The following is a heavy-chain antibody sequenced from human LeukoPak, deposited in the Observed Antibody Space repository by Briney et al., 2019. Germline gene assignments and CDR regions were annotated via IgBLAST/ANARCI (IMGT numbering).Heavy chain of an antibody. J-gene: IGHJ4*02. V-gene: IGHV3-7*01. CDR1: GFTFSSYW. CDR3: VRDFLGY. CDR2: IKQDGNEI. Sequence: GGSLRLSCAGSGFTFSSYWMSWVRQAPGKGPEWVANIKQDGNEINYVDSVRGRFTISRDNAKDSLYLQMNSLRGEDTAMYYCVRDFLGYWGQGTLVTVSS. D-gene: IGHD3-16*01.